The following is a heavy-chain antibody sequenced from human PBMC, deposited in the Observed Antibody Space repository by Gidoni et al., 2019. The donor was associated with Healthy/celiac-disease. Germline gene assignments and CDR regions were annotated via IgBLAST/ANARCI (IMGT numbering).Heavy chain of an antibody. V-gene: IGHV4-59*01. CDR2: LYYSGST. J-gene: IGHJ2*01. Sequence: QVQLQASGPGLVKPPETLSLTCTAPGGSISSYYWSWIRQPPGKGLEWIGYLYYSGSTNYNPSLKSRVTISVDTSKNQFSLKLSSVTAADTAVYYCASQHYYDSSGYYERGSYWYFDLWGRGTLVTVSS. CDR1: GGSISSYY. D-gene: IGHD3-22*01. CDR3: ASQHYYDSSGYYERGSYWYFDL.